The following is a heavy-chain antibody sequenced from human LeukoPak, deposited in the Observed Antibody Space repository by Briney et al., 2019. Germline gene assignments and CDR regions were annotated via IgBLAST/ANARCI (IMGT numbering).Heavy chain of an antibody. Sequence: GESLRLSCAASGFTFSSYAMSWVRQAPGKGLEWVSAISGSGGSTYYADSVKGRFTISRDNSKNTLYLQMNSLRAEDTAVYYCAKHRSYYYYGMDVWGQGTTVTVSS. D-gene: IGHD2-21*01. V-gene: IGHV3-23*01. CDR3: AKHRSYYYYGMDV. CDR2: ISGSGGST. J-gene: IGHJ6*02. CDR1: GFTFSSYA.